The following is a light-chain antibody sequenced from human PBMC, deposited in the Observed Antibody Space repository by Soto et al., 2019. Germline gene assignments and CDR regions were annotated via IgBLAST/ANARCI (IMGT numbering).Light chain of an antibody. CDR1: QSVSTN. CDR3: QQYNNWPPIT. V-gene: IGKV3D-15*01. J-gene: IGKJ5*01. CDR2: RTS. Sequence: EIVLTQSPVTVSLSPGERATLSCRASQSVSTNYLAWYQQKPGQAPRLLIYRTSTRATGIPDRFSGGGSGTEFTLTISSLQSEDFAVYYCQQYNNWPPITFGQGTRLEIK.